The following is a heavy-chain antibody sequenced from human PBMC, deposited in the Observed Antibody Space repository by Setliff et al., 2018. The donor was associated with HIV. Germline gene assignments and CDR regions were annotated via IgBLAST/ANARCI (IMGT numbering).Heavy chain of an antibody. CDR2: ISSSGSTI. Sequence: GGSLRLSCAASGFTFSSYGMNWVRQAPGKGLEWVSYISSSGSTIYYADSVRGRFTISRDNAKNSLYLQMNSLRAEDTAVYYCARVASGYDYGWLDPWGQGTLVTVSS. V-gene: IGHV3-48*01. D-gene: IGHD5-12*01. CDR3: ARVASGYDYGWLDP. J-gene: IGHJ5*02. CDR1: GFTFSSYG.